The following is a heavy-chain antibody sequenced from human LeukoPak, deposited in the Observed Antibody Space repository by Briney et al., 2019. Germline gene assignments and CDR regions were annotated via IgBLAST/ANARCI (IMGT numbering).Heavy chain of an antibody. V-gene: IGHV3-23*01. J-gene: IGHJ3*01. D-gene: IGHD6-13*01. Sequence: GGSLRLSCVGSAFTFSLYAMTWVRQAPGKGLEGVSDISGRGSSTYYADSVKGRFTISRDNSKNTLYLQMNSLRAEDTAIYYCAKDGSSGIAAAADAFDVWGQGTMVTVSS. CDR1: AFTFSLYA. CDR2: ISGRGSST. CDR3: AKDGSSGIAAAADAFDV.